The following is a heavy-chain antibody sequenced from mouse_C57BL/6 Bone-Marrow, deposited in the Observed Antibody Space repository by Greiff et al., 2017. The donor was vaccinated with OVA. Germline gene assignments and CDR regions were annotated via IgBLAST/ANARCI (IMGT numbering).Heavy chain of an antibody. V-gene: IGHV1-69*01. CDR2: IDPSDSYT. J-gene: IGHJ2*01. CDR1: GYTFTSYW. D-gene: IGHD1-1*01. CDR3: ARRIYYGSSYGLFDY. Sequence: QVHVKQPGAELVMPGASVKLSCKASGYTFTSYWMHWVKQRPGQGLEWIGEIDPSDSYTNYNQKFKGKSTLTVDKSSSTAYMQLSSLTSEDSAVYYCARRIYYGSSYGLFDYWGQGTTLTVSS.